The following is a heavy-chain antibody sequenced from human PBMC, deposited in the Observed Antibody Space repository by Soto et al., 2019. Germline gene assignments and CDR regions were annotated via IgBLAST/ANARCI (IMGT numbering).Heavy chain of an antibody. Sequence: QVQLQESGPGLVKPSQTLSLTCTVSGGSISSGGYYWSWIRQHPGKGLEWIGYIYYSGSTYYNPSLKRRVTISVDTSKNQFSLKLSSVTAADTAVYYCARELTAGIAAAQIDYWGQGTLVTVSS. V-gene: IGHV4-31*03. CDR2: IYYSGST. J-gene: IGHJ4*02. CDR1: GGSISSGGYY. CDR3: ARELTAGIAAAQIDY. D-gene: IGHD6-13*01.